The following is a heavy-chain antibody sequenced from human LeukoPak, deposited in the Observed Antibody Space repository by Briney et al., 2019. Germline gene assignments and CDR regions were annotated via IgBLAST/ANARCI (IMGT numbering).Heavy chain of an antibody. CDR1: GGSISSGDYY. J-gene: IGHJ5*02. CDR2: IYYSGST. CDR3: ARAGAYCSSTCCYGQNWFDP. Sequence: SQTLSLTCTVSGGSISSGDYYWSWIRQPPGKGLEWIGYIYYSGSTYYNPSLKSRVTISVDTSKNQFSLKLSSVTAADTAVYYCARAGAYCSSTCCYGQNWFDPWGQGTLVTVSS. D-gene: IGHD2-2*01. V-gene: IGHV4-30-4*08.